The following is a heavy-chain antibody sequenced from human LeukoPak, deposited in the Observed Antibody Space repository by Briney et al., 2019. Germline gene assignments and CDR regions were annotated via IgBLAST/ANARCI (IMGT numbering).Heavy chain of an antibody. J-gene: IGHJ3*02. Sequence: GGTLRLSCAASGFTFSSYDMSWVSQAPGKGLEWVSAISGSGGRTYYADSVKGRFTISRDNSKNTLYLQMNSLRAEDTALYYCAKDQGGGSYYLTTFDIWGQGTMVTVSS. D-gene: IGHD1-26*01. V-gene: IGHV3-23*01. CDR1: GFTFSSYD. CDR3: AKDQGGGSYYLTTFDI. CDR2: ISGSGGRT.